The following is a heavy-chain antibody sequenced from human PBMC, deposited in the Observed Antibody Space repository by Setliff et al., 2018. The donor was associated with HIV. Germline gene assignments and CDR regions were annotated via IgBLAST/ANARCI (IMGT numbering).Heavy chain of an antibody. CDR1: GYTFTTYD. Sequence: ASVKVSCKASGYTFTTYDINWVRQATGQGLEWMGWMKPNSGNTGYAQKFQGRVTMTRHTSTSTAYMQLSSLRSEDTAVYYCARVIPDYGDYYFDYWGQGTLVTVSS. CDR3: ARVIPDYGDYYFDY. V-gene: IGHV1-8*02. CDR2: MKPNSGNT. D-gene: IGHD4-17*01. J-gene: IGHJ4*02.